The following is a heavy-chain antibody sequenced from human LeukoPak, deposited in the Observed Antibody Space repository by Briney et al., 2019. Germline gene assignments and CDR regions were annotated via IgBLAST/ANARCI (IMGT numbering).Heavy chain of an antibody. CDR1: GGSISSYY. Sequence: PSETLSLTCTVSGGSISSYYWSWIRQPAGKGLEWIGRIYTSGSTSYNPSLKSRVTMSVDTSKNQFSLKLSSVTAADTAVYYCARGGDIVVVPADAHFDYWGQGTLVTVSS. CDR2: IYTSGST. J-gene: IGHJ4*02. D-gene: IGHD2-2*01. V-gene: IGHV4-4*07. CDR3: ARGGDIVVVPADAHFDY.